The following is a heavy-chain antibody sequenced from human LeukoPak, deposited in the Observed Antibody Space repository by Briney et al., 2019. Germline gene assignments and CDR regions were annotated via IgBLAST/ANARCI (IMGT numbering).Heavy chain of an antibody. CDR3: ARVGLRYFDWLLPTNFDY. D-gene: IGHD3-9*01. V-gene: IGHV3-30*04. CDR1: GFTFSSYA. J-gene: IGHJ4*02. Sequence: GGSLRLSCAASGFTFSSYAMHWVRQAPGKGLEWVAVISYDGSSKYYADSVKGRFTISRDNSKNTLYLQMNSLRAEDTAVYYCARVGLRYFDWLLPTNFDYWGQGTLVTVSS. CDR2: ISYDGSSK.